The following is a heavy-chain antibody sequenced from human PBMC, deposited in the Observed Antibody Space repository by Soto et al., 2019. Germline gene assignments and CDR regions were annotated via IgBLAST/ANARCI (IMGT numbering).Heavy chain of an antibody. CDR2: ISGSGGST. J-gene: IGHJ4*02. V-gene: IGHV3-23*01. CDR1: GFTFSSYA. Sequence: PGGSLRLSCAASGFTFSSYAMSWVRQAPGKGLEWDSAISGSGGSTYYADSVKGRFTISRDNSKNTLYLQMNSLRAEDTAVYYCAKDSVRYCTNGVCDYGYWGQGTLVTVSS. D-gene: IGHD2-8*01. CDR3: AKDSVRYCTNGVCDYGY.